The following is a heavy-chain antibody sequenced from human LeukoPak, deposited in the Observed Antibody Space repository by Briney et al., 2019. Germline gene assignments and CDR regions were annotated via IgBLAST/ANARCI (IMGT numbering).Heavy chain of an antibody. CDR1: GFIFRDYV. Sequence: GGSLRLSCIASGFIFRDYVMSWVRQAPGKGPEWVAAIWRTGDWTYYVDSVKGRFTISRDNSKNTLYLQMNRLRVADTAIYYCAKDRHDYGDYAFDSWGQGTLVTVSS. J-gene: IGHJ4*02. CDR2: IWRTGDWT. V-gene: IGHV3-23*05. CDR3: AKDRHDYGDYAFDS. D-gene: IGHD4-17*01.